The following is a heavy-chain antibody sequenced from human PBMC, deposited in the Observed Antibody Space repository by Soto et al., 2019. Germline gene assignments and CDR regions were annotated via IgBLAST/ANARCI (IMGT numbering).Heavy chain of an antibody. D-gene: IGHD1-1*01. J-gene: IGHJ4*02. V-gene: IGHV3-30-3*01. CDR3: ARDGRNDALDPWSDFDY. CDR2: ISYDGSNK. CDR1: GFTFNIYA. Sequence: LRLSCAASGFTFNIYAMHWVRQAPGKGLEWVAVISYDGSNKYYADSVKGRFTISRDNSKNTLYLQMISLRAEDTAVYYCARDGRNDALDPWSDFDYWGQGTLVTVSS.